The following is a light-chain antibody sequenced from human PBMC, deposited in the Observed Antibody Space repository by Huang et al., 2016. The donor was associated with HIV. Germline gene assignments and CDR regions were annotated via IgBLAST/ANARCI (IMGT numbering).Light chain of an antibody. CDR1: QDISNS. V-gene: IGKV1-33*01. Sequence: DIQMTQSPSSLSASVGDRVTITCQASQDISNSLNWYQQKPGKAPKLLMYDASNLETGVPSRFNGSGSGTDFTFTISSLQSEDIATYYCQQYDNFPPAFGGGTKVEIK. CDR3: QQYDNFPPA. J-gene: IGKJ4*01. CDR2: DAS.